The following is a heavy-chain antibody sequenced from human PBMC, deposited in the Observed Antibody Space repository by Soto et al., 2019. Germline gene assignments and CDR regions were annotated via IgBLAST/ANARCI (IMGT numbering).Heavy chain of an antibody. CDR3: ARVAPGYDSSGFLDY. V-gene: IGHV4-30-4*01. J-gene: IGHJ4*02. CDR2: IYYSGST. Sequence: ASETLSLTCSVSGGSISSGDYYWSWIRQPPGKGLEWIGYIYYSGSTYYNPSLKSRVTISVDTSKNQFSLKLSSVTAADTAVYYCARVAPGYDSSGFLDYWGQGTLVTVSS. CDR1: GGSISSGDYY. D-gene: IGHD3-22*01.